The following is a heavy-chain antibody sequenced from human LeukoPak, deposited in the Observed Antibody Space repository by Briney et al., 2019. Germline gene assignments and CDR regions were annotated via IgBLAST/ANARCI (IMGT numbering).Heavy chain of an antibody. Sequence: ASVKVSCKASVYTFENYGISWVRQAPGQGLEWMGGFETPLHETDYALDFQGRVTMTADTSTSTIHRELRMLRSGESAVYYCATDRSTNDYWGEGTLVTVS. CDR1: VYTFENYG. CDR2: FETPLHET. J-gene: IGHJ4*02. V-gene: IGHV1-18*01. D-gene: IGHD1-26*01. CDR3: ATDRSTNDY.